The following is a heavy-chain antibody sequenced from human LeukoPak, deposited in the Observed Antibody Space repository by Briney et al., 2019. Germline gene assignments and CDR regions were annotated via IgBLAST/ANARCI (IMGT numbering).Heavy chain of an antibody. CDR1: GFTFSSYN. CDR3: VAQSSGAVY. Sequence: NTGGSLRLSCAASGFTFSSYNMNWVRQAPGKGLEWVSSISRSSDSRHYADSVKGRFTISRDNAKNSLYLHMNSLRAEDTAVYYCVAQSSGAVYWGQGTPVTVSS. J-gene: IGHJ4*02. V-gene: IGHV3-21*01. D-gene: IGHD6-19*01. CDR2: ISRSSDSR.